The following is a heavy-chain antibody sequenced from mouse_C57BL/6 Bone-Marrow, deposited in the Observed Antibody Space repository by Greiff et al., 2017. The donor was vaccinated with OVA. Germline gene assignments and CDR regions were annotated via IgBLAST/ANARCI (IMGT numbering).Heavy chain of an antibody. CDR2: IYPGSGST. D-gene: IGHD1-1*01. Sequence: QVQLQQPGAELVMPGASVKLSCKASGYTFTSYWITWVKQRPGQGLEWIGDIYPGSGSTNYNEKFKSKATLTVDTSSSTAYMQLSSLTSEDSAVYYCADYYGSSLDYWGQGTTLTVSS. J-gene: IGHJ2*01. CDR1: GYTFTSYW. V-gene: IGHV1-55*01. CDR3: ADYYGSSLDY.